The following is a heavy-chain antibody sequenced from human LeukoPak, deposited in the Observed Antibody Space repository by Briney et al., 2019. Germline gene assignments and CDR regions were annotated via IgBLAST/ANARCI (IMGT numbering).Heavy chain of an antibody. D-gene: IGHD5-12*01. CDR2: IYYSGST. CDR3: AKDLSGGYDYFDY. V-gene: IGHV4-59*01. CDR1: GGSISSYY. J-gene: IGHJ4*02. Sequence: PSETLSLTCTVSGGSISSYYWSWIRQPPGKGLEWIGYIYYSGSTNYNPSLKSRVTISEDTSKNQFSLKLSSVTAADTAVYYCAKDLSGGYDYFDYWGQGTLVTVSS.